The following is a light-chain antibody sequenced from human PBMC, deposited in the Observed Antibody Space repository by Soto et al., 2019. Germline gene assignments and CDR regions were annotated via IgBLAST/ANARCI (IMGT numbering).Light chain of an antibody. V-gene: IGKV3-15*01. CDR2: GAS. CDR1: QSVSSS. CDR3: QQYDNWPWT. J-gene: IGKJ1*01. Sequence: EIVMTQSPATLSVSPGEKATLSCRASQSVSSSLAWYQQIPGQAPRLLIYGASTRATAIPARFSGSGSGTDFTLSISSLQSEDFAIYYCQQYDNWPWTFGRGTKVEIK.